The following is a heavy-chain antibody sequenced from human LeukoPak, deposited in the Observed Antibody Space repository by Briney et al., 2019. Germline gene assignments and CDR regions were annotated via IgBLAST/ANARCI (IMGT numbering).Heavy chain of an antibody. CDR2: ISWNSGSI. CDR1: GNYW. D-gene: IGHD6-19*01. J-gene: IGHJ4*02. CDR3: AKDMSPIAVAGGVDG. V-gene: IGHV3-9*01. Sequence: GGSLRLSCAASGNYWMHWVRQAPGKGLEWVSGISWNSGSIGYADSVKGRFTISRDNAKNSLYLQMNSLRAEDTALYYCAKDMSPIAVAGGVDGWGQGTLVTVSS.